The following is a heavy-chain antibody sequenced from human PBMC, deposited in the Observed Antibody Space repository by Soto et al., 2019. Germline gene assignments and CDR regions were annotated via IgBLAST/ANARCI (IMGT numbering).Heavy chain of an antibody. D-gene: IGHD6-19*01. CDR1: GGSVNSARYY. J-gene: IGHJ4*02. V-gene: IGHV4-61*01. CDR2: IYYSGST. CDR3: ARVGVAVTGIEY. Sequence: LALTCTVSGGSVNSARYYWSWIRQPPGKGLEWIAYIYYSGSTKYNSSLKSRVTISVDTSKNQFSLKLTSVTAADTAVCYCARVGVAVTGIEYWGPGTLVTVSS.